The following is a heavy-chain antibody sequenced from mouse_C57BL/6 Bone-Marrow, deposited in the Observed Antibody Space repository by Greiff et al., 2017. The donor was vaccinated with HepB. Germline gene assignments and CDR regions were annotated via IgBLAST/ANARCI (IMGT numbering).Heavy chain of an antibody. CDR1: GYTFTSYW. Sequence: QVQLKQPGAELVKPGASVKVSCKASGYTFTSYWMHWVKQRPGQGLEWIGRIHPSDSDTNYNQKFKGKATLTVDKSSSTAYMQLSSLTSEDSAVYYCAIGGITTVVATDYWGQGTTLTVSS. D-gene: IGHD1-1*01. J-gene: IGHJ2*01. CDR3: AIGGITTVVATDY. V-gene: IGHV1-74*01. CDR2: IHPSDSDT.